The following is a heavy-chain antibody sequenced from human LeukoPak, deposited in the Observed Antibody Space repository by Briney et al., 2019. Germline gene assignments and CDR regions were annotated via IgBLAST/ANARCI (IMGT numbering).Heavy chain of an antibody. J-gene: IGHJ4*02. D-gene: IGHD6-13*01. CDR2: ISYDGSNK. CDR1: GFTFSSYG. V-gene: IGHV3-30*18. CDR3: AKDAAAGTRPYYSDY. Sequence: PGRSLRLSCAASGFTFSSYGMHWVRQAPGKGLEWVAVISYDGSNKYYADSVKGRFTISRDNSKNTLYLQMNSLRAEDTAVYYCAKDAAAGTRPYYSDYWGQETLVTVSS.